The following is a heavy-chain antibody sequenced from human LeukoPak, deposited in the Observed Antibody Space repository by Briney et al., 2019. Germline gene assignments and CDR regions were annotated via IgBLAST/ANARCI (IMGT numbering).Heavy chain of an antibody. V-gene: IGHV1-69*06. D-gene: IGHD1-26*01. CDR2: IIPMFETG. CDR3: ARAPITQTELYYQYYVMDA. J-gene: IGHJ6*02. CDR1: GGTLRNYA. Sequence: GASVKVSCKASGGTLRNYAFNWVRQAPGQGLEWMGGIIPMFETGDYAESFQGRVTIAADKSTNTVNMELISLRSEDTAVYFCARAPITQTELYYQYYVMDAWGQGTTVTVSS.